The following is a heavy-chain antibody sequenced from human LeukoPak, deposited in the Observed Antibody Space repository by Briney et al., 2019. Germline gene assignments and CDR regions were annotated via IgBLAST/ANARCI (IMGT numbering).Heavy chain of an antibody. J-gene: IGHJ4*02. CDR3: ARGIAAAAPPLWY. CDR1: GYTLTELS. V-gene: IGHV1-24*01. Sequence: ASVKVSCKVSGYTLTELSMHWVRQAPGKGLEWMGGFDPEDGETIYAQKFQGRVTMTRDTSISTAYMELSRLRSDDTAVYYCARGIAAAAPPLWYWGQGTLVTVSS. CDR2: FDPEDGET. D-gene: IGHD6-13*01.